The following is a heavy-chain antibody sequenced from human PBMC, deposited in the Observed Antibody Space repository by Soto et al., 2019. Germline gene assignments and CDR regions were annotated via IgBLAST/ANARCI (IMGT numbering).Heavy chain of an antibody. CDR1: GFTFSSYG. V-gene: IGHV3-33*01. CDR3: AREGRAMAEWEPFDY. Sequence: QVQLVESGGGVVQPGRSLRLSCAASGFTFSSYGMHWVRQAPGKGLEWVAVIWYDGSNKYYADSVKGRFTISRDNSKNTLYLQMNSLRAEDTAVYYCAREGRAMAEWEPFDYWGQGTLVTVSS. D-gene: IGHD1-26*01. CDR2: IWYDGSNK. J-gene: IGHJ4*02.